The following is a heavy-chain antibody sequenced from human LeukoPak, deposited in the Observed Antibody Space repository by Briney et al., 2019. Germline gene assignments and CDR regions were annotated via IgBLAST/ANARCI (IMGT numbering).Heavy chain of an antibody. D-gene: IGHD1-26*01. V-gene: IGHV3-30-3*01. CDR1: GFTFSSYA. Sequence: GGSLRLSCAASGFTFSSYAMHWVRQAPGKGLEWVAVISYDGSNKYYADSVKGRFTISRDNSKNTLYLQMNSLRAEDTAVYYCARQSGSYSYYFDYWGQGTLVTVSS. CDR3: ARQSGSYSYYFDY. CDR2: ISYDGSNK. J-gene: IGHJ4*02.